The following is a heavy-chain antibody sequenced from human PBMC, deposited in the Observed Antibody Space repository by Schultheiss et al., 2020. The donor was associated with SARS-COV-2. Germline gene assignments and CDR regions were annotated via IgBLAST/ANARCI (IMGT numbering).Heavy chain of an antibody. Sequence: GESLKISCAASGFTFRTYWMHWVRQAPGKGLEWVSYNEYYADSVKGRFTISRDNSKNTLYLQMNSLRDEDTAVYYCAKSSIAAAGTGTGYDYWGQGTLVTVSS. CDR3: AKSSIAAAGTGTGYDY. J-gene: IGHJ4*02. D-gene: IGHD6-13*01. V-gene: IGHV3-30*07. CDR1: GFTFRTYW. CDR2: SYNE.